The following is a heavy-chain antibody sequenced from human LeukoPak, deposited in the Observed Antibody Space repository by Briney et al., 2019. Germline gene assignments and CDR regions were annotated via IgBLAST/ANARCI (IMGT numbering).Heavy chain of an antibody. V-gene: IGHV1-69*01. CDR3: ARDNCSGGSCYYYYGMDV. CDR2: IIPIFGTA. D-gene: IGHD2-15*01. Sequence: ASVKVSCKASGGTFSSYAIRWVRQAPGQGLEWMGGIIPIFGTANYAQKFQGRVTITADESTSTAYMELRSLRSDDTAVYYCARDNCSGGSCYYYYGMDVWGQGTTVTVSS. J-gene: IGHJ6*02. CDR1: GGTFSSYA.